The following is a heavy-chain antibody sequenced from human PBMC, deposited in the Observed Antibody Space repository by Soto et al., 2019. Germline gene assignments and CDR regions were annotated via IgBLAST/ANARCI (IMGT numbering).Heavy chain of an antibody. CDR3: ASYDFWSGENPYGMDV. CDR2: ISSSSSYI. CDR1: GFIFSSYS. D-gene: IGHD3-3*01. Sequence: GGSLRLSCAASGFIFSSYSMNWVRQAPGKGLEWVSSISSSSSYIYYADSVKGRFTISRDNAKNSLYLQMDSLRAEDTAVYYCASYDFWSGENPYGMDVWGQGTTVTVSS. J-gene: IGHJ6*02. V-gene: IGHV3-21*01.